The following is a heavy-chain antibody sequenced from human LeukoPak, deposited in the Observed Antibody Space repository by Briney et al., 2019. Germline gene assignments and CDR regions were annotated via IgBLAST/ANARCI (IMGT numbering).Heavy chain of an antibody. CDR3: ARVSTDSSAYDY. D-gene: IGHD6-19*01. V-gene: IGHV1-18*01. CDR1: GYTFTSYG. Sequence: ASVKVSCKASGYTFTSYGISWVRQAPGQGLEWMGWISAYNGNTNYAQKLQGRVTMTTDISTSIAYMELRSLRSDDTAVYYCARVSTDSSAYDYWGQGTLVTVSS. CDR2: ISAYNGNT. J-gene: IGHJ4*02.